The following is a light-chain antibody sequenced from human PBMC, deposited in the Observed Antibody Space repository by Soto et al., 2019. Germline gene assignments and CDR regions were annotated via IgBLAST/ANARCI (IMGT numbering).Light chain of an antibody. J-gene: IGLJ2*01. V-gene: IGLV2-14*01. Sequence: QSALTQPASVSGSPGQSITISCTGTSSDVGGYNYVSWYQQHPGKAPKLMIYDVSNRPSGVSNRFSDSKSGNTASLTISGLQAEDEADYYCNSYTSANTRIFGGGTKLTVL. CDR3: NSYTSANTRI. CDR1: SSDVGGYNY. CDR2: DVS.